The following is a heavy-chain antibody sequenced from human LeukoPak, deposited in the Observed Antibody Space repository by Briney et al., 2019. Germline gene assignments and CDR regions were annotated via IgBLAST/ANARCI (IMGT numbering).Heavy chain of an antibody. V-gene: IGHV1-69*04. CDR3: ASPGGYCSGGSCNSFDY. D-gene: IGHD2-15*01. J-gene: IGHJ4*02. CDR2: INPILGIA. Sequence: GSSVKVSCKASGGTFSMYAVTWVRQARGQGLEWMGRINPILGIANYAQKFQGRVTIIADKSTSTAYMELSSLRSEDTAVYCCASPGGYCSGGSCNSFDYWGQGTQATVSS. CDR1: GGTFSMYA.